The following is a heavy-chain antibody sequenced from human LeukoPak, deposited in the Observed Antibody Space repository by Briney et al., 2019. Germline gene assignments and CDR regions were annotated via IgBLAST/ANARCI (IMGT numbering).Heavy chain of an antibody. Sequence: PGGSLRLSCAASGFTFSNYATSWVRQAPGKGLEWVSSISASGGSTYFADSVRGRFSISRDNSKDTLYLKSTCMRAEDTAIYCGAKGGGASVSSYCTSITCRRFDPWGQGTLVTVSS. V-gene: IGHV3-23*01. CDR2: ISASGGST. CDR3: AKGGGASVSSYCTSITCRRFDP. D-gene: IGHD2-2*01. CDR1: GFTFSNYA. J-gene: IGHJ5*02.